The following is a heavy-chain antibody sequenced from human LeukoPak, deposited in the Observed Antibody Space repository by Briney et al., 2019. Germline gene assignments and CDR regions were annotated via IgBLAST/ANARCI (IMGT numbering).Heavy chain of an antibody. CDR1: GFTFSSYS. Sequence: GGSLRLSCAASGFTFSSYSMNWVRQAPGKGLEWVSSISSSSSYIYYADSVKGRFTISRDNAKNSLYLQMYSLRAEDTAVYYCAREGGYSYGRDDYWGQGTLVTVSS. CDR3: AREGGYSYGRDDY. CDR2: ISSSSSYI. J-gene: IGHJ4*02. V-gene: IGHV3-21*01. D-gene: IGHD5-18*01.